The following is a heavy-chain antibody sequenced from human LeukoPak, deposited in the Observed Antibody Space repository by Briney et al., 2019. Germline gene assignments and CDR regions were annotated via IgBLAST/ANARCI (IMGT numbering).Heavy chain of an antibody. CDR2: INPNSGGT. Sequence: GASVKVSCKASGYTFTGYFMHWVRQAPGQGLEWMGWINPNSGGTDYAQKFQGRVTMTRDTSISTAYMELSRLRSDDTAVYYCARDYDSSGYFCGMDVWGQGTTVTVSS. V-gene: IGHV1-2*02. D-gene: IGHD3-22*01. J-gene: IGHJ6*02. CDR3: ARDYDSSGYFCGMDV. CDR1: GYTFTGYF.